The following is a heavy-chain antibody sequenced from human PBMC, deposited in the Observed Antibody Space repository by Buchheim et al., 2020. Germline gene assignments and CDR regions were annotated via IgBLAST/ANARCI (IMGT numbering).Heavy chain of an antibody. J-gene: IGHJ6*02. Sequence: EVQLVESGGGLVQPGGSLRLSCAASGFTFSSYWMSWVRQAPGKGLEWVANIKQDGSEKYYVDSVKGRFTIYRDNAKNLLYLQMNSLRAEDTAVYYCASEGVYDTYYYYDMDVWGQGTT. CDR2: IKQDGSEK. CDR1: GFTFSSYW. CDR3: ASEGVYDTYYYYDMDV. D-gene: IGHD5/OR15-5a*01. V-gene: IGHV3-7*01.